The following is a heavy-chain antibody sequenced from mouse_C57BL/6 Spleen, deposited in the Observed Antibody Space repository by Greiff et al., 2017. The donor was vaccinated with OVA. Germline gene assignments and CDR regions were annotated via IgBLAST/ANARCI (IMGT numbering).Heavy chain of an antibody. V-gene: IGHV1-4*01. J-gene: IGHJ3*01. CDR1: GYTFTSYT. CDR2: ITPSSGYT. Sequence: VQLQQSGAELARPGASVKMSCKASGYTFTSYTMHWVKQRPGQGLEWIGYITPSSGYTKYNQKFKDKATLTADKSSSTAYMQLSSLTSEDSAVYYCARSDSSYEWVAYWGQGTLVTVSA. D-gene: IGHD1-1*01. CDR3: ARSDSSYEWVAY.